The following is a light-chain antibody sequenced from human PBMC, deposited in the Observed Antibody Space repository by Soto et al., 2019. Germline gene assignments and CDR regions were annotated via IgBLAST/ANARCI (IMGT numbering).Light chain of an antibody. CDR1: SSNIGSNY. Sequence: QSVLTQPPSASGTPGQRVTISCSGSSSNIGSNYVYWYQQLPGTAPKLLIYSNSNRPSGVPDRFSGSKSGTSASLAITGLQAEDEADYYCQSYDSSLSGSVFGGGTKLTVL. J-gene: IGLJ2*01. CDR2: SNS. CDR3: QSYDSSLSGSV. V-gene: IGLV1-40*01.